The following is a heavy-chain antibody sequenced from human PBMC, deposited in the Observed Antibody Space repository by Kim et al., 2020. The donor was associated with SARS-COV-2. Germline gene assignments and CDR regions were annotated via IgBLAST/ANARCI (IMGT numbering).Heavy chain of an antibody. D-gene: IGHD6-19*01. CDR3: ARTRYSSGWKIVGHFDY. J-gene: IGHJ4*02. V-gene: IGHV4-39*01. CDR1: GGSISSGSYY. CDR2: IYYSGST. Sequence: SETLSLTCTVSGGSISSGSYYWAWIRQPPGKGLEWIGSIYYSGSTYYNPSLKSRVTISVDTSKNQFSLKLSSVTAGDTAVYYCARTRYSSGWKIVGHFDYWGQGTLVTVSS.